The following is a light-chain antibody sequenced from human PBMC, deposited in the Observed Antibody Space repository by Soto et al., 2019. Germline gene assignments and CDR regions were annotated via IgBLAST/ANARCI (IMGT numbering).Light chain of an antibody. Sequence: DIQMTQSPSTLSASVGDTVTITCRASQTISGWLAWYQQKPGKAPKLLIYDASTLESGVPSRFSGSDSGTEFTLTISSVQPDDIATYYCQQYKNLYTFGQGTKLEI. CDR2: DAS. CDR3: QQYKNLYT. CDR1: QTISGW. V-gene: IGKV1-5*01. J-gene: IGKJ2*01.